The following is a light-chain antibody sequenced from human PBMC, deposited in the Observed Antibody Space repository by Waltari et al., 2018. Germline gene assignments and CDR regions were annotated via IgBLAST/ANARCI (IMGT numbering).Light chain of an antibody. Sequence: QSALTQSPSASGSPGQSVTISCTGTSSDVGAYNFVSWYQHYPGKAPNLFIYEANTWPSGVPDRFSGSKSGNTASLTVSGLQAEDEADYYCGSYAGNKWVFGGGTKLTVL. CDR2: EAN. V-gene: IGLV2-8*01. J-gene: IGLJ3*02. CDR1: SSDVGAYNF. CDR3: GSYAGNKWV.